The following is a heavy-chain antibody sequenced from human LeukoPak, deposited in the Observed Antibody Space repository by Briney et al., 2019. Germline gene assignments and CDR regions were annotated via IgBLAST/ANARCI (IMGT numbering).Heavy chain of an antibody. J-gene: IGHJ5*02. V-gene: IGHV4-34*01. CDR1: RGSLTDYY. CDR2: INHSGGA. D-gene: IGHD3-16*01. Sequence: SGTLSLTCAVYRGSLTDYYWTWIRQPPGRGLEWIGEINHSGGAYYNPSLKSRVTISVDKSKKQFSLKLTSVTAADTAVYYCARGTTYTASNNWFDPWGQGTLVTVSS. CDR3: ARGTTYTASNNWFDP.